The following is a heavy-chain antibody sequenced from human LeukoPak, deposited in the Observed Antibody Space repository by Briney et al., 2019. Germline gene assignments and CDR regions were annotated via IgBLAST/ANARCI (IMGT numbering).Heavy chain of an antibody. Sequence: PSETLSLTCTVSGGSNSRYYWSWIRQPPGKGLEWIGYIYYSGTTNYNPSLKSRVTISVDTSKKEISLKLSSVTAADTAVYYCARGRYGTISRGWFDPWGQGTLVTVSS. J-gene: IGHJ5*02. CDR1: GGSNSRYY. D-gene: IGHD1-14*01. V-gene: IGHV4-59*01. CDR3: ARGRYGTISRGWFDP. CDR2: IYYSGTT.